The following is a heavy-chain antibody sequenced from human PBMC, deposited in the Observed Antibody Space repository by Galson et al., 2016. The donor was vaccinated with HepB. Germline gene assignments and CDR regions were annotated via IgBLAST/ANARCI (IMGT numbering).Heavy chain of an antibody. Sequence: SVKVSCKAFAYTFINYYIHWVRQAPGQGLEWVGIINPGGGSTIYAPKFQGRVTMTSDMSTSTVYLELNSLRHEDTAVYYCARFGDLLTGYHSFGDLRGSFDLWGRGTLVSVSS. J-gene: IGHJ2*01. CDR1: AYTFINYY. V-gene: IGHV1-46*01. CDR2: INPGGGST. D-gene: IGHD3-9*01. CDR3: ARFGDLLTGYHSFGDLRGSFDL.